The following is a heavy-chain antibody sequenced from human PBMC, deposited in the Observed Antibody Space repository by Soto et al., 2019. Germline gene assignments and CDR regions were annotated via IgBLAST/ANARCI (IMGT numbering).Heavy chain of an antibody. V-gene: IGHV4-59*01. CDR3: ARGAYCGGDCYRGNWFDP. CDR2: IYYSGST. CDR1: GGSISSYY. J-gene: IGHJ5*02. Sequence: PSETLSLTCSVSGGSISSYYWSWIRQPPGKGLEWIGRIYYSGSTNYNPSLKSRVTISPDTSKNQFSLKLSSVTAADTAVYYCARGAYCGGDCYRGNWFDPWGQGTLVTVSS. D-gene: IGHD2-21*01.